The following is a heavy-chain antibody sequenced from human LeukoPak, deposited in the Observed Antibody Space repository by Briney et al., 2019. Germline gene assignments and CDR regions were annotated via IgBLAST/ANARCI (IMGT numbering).Heavy chain of an antibody. CDR1: GFTFSSYS. D-gene: IGHD6-13*01. Sequence: PGGSLRLSCAASGFTFSSYSMNWVRQAPGKGLEWVSYISSSSSTIYYADSVKGRFTISRDNAKNSLYLQMNSLRGEDTAVYYCARLGSIAAAGTPDYWGQGTLVTVSS. V-gene: IGHV3-48*04. CDR2: ISSSSSTI. CDR3: ARLGSIAAAGTPDY. J-gene: IGHJ4*02.